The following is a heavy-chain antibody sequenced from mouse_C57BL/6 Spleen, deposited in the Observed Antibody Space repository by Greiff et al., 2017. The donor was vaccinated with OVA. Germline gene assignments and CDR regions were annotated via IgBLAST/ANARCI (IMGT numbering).Heavy chain of an antibody. CDR2: INPSNGGT. CDR1: GYTFTSYW. J-gene: IGHJ2*01. Sequence: VQLQQPGTELVKPGASVKLSCKASGYTFTSYWMHWVKQRPGQGLECIGNINPSNGGTNYNEKFKSKATLTVDKSSSTAYMQLSSLTSEDSAVYYCARFLHWEGYYFDYWGQGTTLTVSS. CDR3: ARFLHWEGYYFDY. V-gene: IGHV1-53*01. D-gene: IGHD4-1*01.